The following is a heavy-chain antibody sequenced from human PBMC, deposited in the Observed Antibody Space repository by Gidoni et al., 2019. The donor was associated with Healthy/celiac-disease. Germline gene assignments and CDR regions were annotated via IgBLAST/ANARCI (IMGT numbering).Heavy chain of an antibody. J-gene: IGHJ4*02. CDR3: AHSSYSLELDY. V-gene: IGHV4-30-4*01. D-gene: IGHD3-3*01. Sequence: HLQSSGPGLVKPSHPLSLTCTVSPGSISSGDYYWSWIRQPPGKGLEWIGYIYYSGSTYYNPSLKSRVTISVDTSKNQFSLKLSSVTAADTAVYYCAHSSYSLELDYWGQGTLVTVSS. CDR2: IYYSGST. CDR1: PGSISSGDYY.